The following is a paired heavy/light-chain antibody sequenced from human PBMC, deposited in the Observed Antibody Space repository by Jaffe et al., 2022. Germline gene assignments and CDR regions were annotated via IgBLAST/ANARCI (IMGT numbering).Light chain of an antibody. CDR1: SSDVGGYDY. Sequence: QSALTQPASVSGSPGQSITISCTGTSSDVGGYDYVSWYQQHPGKAPKLMIYDVSNRPSGVSNRFSGSKSGNTASLTISGLQAEDEADYYCSSHTSGSTLVFGGGTKLSVL. CDR2: DVS. V-gene: IGLV2-14*03. CDR3: SSHTSGSTLV. J-gene: IGLJ2*01.
Heavy chain of an antibody. V-gene: IGHV4-38-2*01. CDR2: IHHTGIT. CDR1: GYSITSGFY. CDR3: ARVISGRYLAFDI. Sequence: QVQLQESGPGLAKPSETLSLTCAVSGYSITSGFYWGWIRQPPGKGLEWIGSIHHTGITYYNPSLRSRVIISVDTSKNQFSLKLSSVTAADTAVFYCARVISGRYLAFDIWGQGTMVTVSS. D-gene: IGHD3-10*01. J-gene: IGHJ3*02.